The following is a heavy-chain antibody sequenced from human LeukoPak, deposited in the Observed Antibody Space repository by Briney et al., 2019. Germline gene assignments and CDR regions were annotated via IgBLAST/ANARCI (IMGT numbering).Heavy chain of an antibody. CDR1: GGPISSYY. CDR2: IYYSGST. D-gene: IGHD6-13*01. J-gene: IGHJ6*03. CDR3: ARNSSSWYDFGDYYYMDV. Sequence: SETLSLTCTASGGPISSYYWSWIRQPPGKGLEWIGYIYYSGSTNYNPSLKSRVTISVDTSKNQFSLKLSSVTAADTAVYYCARNSSSWYDFGDYYYMDVWGKGTTVTVSS. V-gene: IGHV4-59*01.